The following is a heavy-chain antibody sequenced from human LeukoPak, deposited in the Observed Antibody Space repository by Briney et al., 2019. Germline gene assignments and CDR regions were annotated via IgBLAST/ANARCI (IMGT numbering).Heavy chain of an antibody. D-gene: IGHD3/OR15-3a*01. CDR3: ARAQGNGLIDF. Sequence: PSETLSLTCTVSGGSISSSSYYWGWIRQPPGKGLEWIGSIYYSGNTYDNPSLKSRVTISLDTSRNQFSLRLSSVTAADTADYYCARAQGNGLIDFWGQGTLVTVSS. J-gene: IGHJ4*02. V-gene: IGHV4-39*01. CDR2: IYYSGNT. CDR1: GGSISSSSYY.